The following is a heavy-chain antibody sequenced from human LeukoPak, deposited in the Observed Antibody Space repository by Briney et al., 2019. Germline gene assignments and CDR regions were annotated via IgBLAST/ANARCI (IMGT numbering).Heavy chain of an antibody. D-gene: IGHD4-17*01. CDR3: ARGGDDYDHNYYFDY. CDR2: IYYSGST. Sequence: SQTLSLTCTVSGGSISSGDYYWSWIRQPPGTGLEWIGYIYYSGSTNYNPSLKSRVTISVGTSKNQFSLKLSSVTAADTAVYYCARGGDDYDHNYYFDYWGQGALVTVSS. V-gene: IGHV4-30-4*01. J-gene: IGHJ4*02. CDR1: GGSISSGDYY.